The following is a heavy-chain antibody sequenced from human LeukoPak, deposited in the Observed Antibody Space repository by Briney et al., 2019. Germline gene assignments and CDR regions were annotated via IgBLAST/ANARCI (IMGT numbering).Heavy chain of an antibody. CDR1: GFTFDDYG. Sequence: GGSLRLSCAASGFTFDDYGMSWVRQAPGKGLEWVSGINWNGGSTGYADSVKGRFTISRDNSKNTLYLQMNSLRAEDTAVYYCAKELLEDLCYWGQGTLVTVSS. CDR3: AKELLEDLCY. V-gene: IGHV3-20*04. CDR2: INWNGGST. J-gene: IGHJ4*02. D-gene: IGHD2-15*01.